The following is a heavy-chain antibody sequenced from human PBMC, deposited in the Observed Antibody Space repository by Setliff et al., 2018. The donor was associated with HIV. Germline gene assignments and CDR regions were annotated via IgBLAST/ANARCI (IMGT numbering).Heavy chain of an antibody. J-gene: IGHJ4*02. V-gene: IGHV4-38-2*01. CDR2: IYHSGST. CDR1: GYSVNSDFY. Sequence: SETLSLTCAVSGYSVNSDFYWGWIRHSPGRGLEWIGQIYHSGSTNYNPSLKSRVSISVDTSKNQFSLALTSVTAADTAVYYCTRGRSMPTLTTWGQGALVTVSS. D-gene: IGHD3-22*01. CDR3: TRGRSMPTLTT.